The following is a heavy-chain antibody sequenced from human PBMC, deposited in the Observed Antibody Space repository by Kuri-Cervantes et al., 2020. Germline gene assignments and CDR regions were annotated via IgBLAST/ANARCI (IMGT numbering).Heavy chain of an antibody. Sequence: LSLTCAASGFSLHSYLMNWVRQAPGKGREYVSRINRDGTTTTYADSVRGRFTISRNNAKNTLYLKMNSLRVEDTAMYYCMGTPIPHWGQGTQVTVSS. J-gene: IGHJ4*02. CDR2: INRDGTTT. D-gene: IGHD7-27*01. V-gene: IGHV3-74*03. CDR3: MGTPIPH. CDR1: GFSLHSYL.